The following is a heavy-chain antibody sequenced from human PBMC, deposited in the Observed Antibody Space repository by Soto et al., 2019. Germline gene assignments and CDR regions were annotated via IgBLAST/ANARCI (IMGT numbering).Heavy chain of an antibody. D-gene: IGHD5-12*01. CDR2: INPNSGGT. Sequence: ASVKVSCKASGYTFTGYYMHWVRQAPGQGLEWMGWINPNSGGTNYAQKFQGWVTMTRDTSISTAYMELSRLRSDDTAVYYCARWWRDGYNLYYYGMDVWGKGTTVTVSS. CDR1: GYTFTGYY. V-gene: IGHV1-2*04. CDR3: ARWWRDGYNLYYYGMDV. J-gene: IGHJ6*04.